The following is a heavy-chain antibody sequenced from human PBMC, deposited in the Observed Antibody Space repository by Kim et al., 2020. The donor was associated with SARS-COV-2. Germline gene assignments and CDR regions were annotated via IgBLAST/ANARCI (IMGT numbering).Heavy chain of an antibody. V-gene: IGHV3-33*01. D-gene: IGHD3-9*01. Sequence: GGSLRLSCAASGFAMSSYGMHWVRQAPGKGLEWVSLIWYDGGNKYYADSVKGRFTISRDNSKNTLYLQINSLRAEDTAVYYCARDYAGYFKGLDVWGQGTTVTVSS. J-gene: IGHJ6*02. CDR2: IWYDGGNK. CDR1: GFAMSSYG. CDR3: ARDYAGYFKGLDV.